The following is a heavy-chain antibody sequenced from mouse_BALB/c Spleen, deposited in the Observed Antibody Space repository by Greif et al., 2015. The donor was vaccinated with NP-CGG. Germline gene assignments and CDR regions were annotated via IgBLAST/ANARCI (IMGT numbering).Heavy chain of an antibody. V-gene: IGHV3-2*02. CDR2: ISYSGST. CDR3: ARGHYYDYDGYYAMDY. CDR1: GYSITSDYA. Sequence: EVKLVESGPGLVKPSQSLSLTCTVTGYSITSDYAWNWIRQFPGNKLEWMGYISYSGSTSYNPSLKSRISITRDTSKNQFFLQLNSVTTEDTATYYCARGHYYDYDGYYAMDYWGQGTSVTVSS. D-gene: IGHD2-4*01. J-gene: IGHJ4*01.